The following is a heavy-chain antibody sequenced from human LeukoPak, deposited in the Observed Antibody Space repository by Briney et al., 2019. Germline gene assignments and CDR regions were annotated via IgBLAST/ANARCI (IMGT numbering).Heavy chain of an antibody. D-gene: IGHD3-9*01. Sequence: SVTVSCKASGDTFSSYAISWVRQAPGQGLEWMGGIIPIFGTANYAQKFQGRVTITADESTSTAYMELSSLRSEDTAVYYCARGSGDDILTGYPYYFDYWGQGTLVTVSS. CDR1: GDTFSSYA. J-gene: IGHJ4*02. CDR3: ARGSGDDILTGYPYYFDY. V-gene: IGHV1-69*01. CDR2: IIPIFGTA.